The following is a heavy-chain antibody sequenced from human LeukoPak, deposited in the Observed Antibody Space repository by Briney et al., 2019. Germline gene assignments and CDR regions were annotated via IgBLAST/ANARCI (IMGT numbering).Heavy chain of an antibody. V-gene: IGHV1-2*02. D-gene: IGHD6-13*01. CDR2: INPNSGGT. CDR1: GYTFTGYY. CDR3: ATSLPGYSSSWSIDY. J-gene: IGHJ4*02. Sequence: ASVKVSCKASGYTFTGYYMHWVRQAPGQGLEWMGWINPNSGGTNYAQKFQGRVTMTRDTSISTAYMELSRLRSEDTAVYYCATSLPGYSSSWSIDYWGQGALVTVSS.